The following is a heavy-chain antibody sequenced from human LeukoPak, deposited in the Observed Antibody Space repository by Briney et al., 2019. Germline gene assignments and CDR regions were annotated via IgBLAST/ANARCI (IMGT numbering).Heavy chain of an antibody. D-gene: IGHD5/OR15-5a*01. J-gene: IGHJ4*02. CDR3: AKARGSSVYEQFDY. V-gene: IGHV3-23*05. CDR1: GFTFSAYA. Sequence: PGGSLRLSCEASGFTFSAYAMTWVRQAPGKGLEWVSSIGSDNKPHYSESVKGRFAISRDNSKNTLYLQMNSLRADDTAVYYCAKARGSSVYEQFDYWGQGTQVTVSP. CDR2: IGSDNKP.